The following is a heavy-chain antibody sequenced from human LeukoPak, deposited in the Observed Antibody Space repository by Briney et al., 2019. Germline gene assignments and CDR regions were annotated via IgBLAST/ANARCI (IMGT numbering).Heavy chain of an antibody. CDR1: GFSFSYNW. J-gene: IGHJ4*02. CDR3: AKGGVVGTRYYFDS. D-gene: IGHD2-15*01. Sequence: GGSLRLSCAASGFSFSYNWMSWVRQAPGKGLEWVANTKEDGSGSSYVDSVKGRFTISRDNAKNSLYLQMNSLRAEDTAVYYCAKGGVVGTRYYFDSWGQGTLVTVSS. V-gene: IGHV3-7*01. CDR2: TKEDGSGS.